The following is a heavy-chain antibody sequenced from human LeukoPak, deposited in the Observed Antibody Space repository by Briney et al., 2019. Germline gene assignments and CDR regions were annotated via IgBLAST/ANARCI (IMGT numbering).Heavy chain of an antibody. D-gene: IGHD5-18*01. CDR2: IYHSGTA. V-gene: IGHV4-38-2*01. CDR3: ARVWGYTYGYFDY. CDR1: DYSISSDYY. J-gene: IGHJ4*02. Sequence: SETLSLTCGVSDYSISSDYYWGWIRQPPGKGLEWIGSIYHSGTAYYNPSLNSRVTISVDTSKNQFSLKLNSVTAADTAVHYCARVWGYTYGYFDYWGQGTLVTVSS.